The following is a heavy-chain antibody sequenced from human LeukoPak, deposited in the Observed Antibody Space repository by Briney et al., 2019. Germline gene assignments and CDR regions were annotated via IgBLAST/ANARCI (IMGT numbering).Heavy chain of an antibody. D-gene: IGHD2-15*01. V-gene: IGHV4-59*01. CDR1: GDSISGYY. Sequence: PSETLSLTCTVSGDSISGYYWSWIRQPPGKGLEWIGYRYHSGSTKYNPSLKSRVTISVDTSKNQLSLKLSSVTAADTAVYYCAREMHVGYCSGGSCHSGFDYWGQGMLVTVSS. CDR2: RYHSGST. J-gene: IGHJ4*02. CDR3: AREMHVGYCSGGSCHSGFDY.